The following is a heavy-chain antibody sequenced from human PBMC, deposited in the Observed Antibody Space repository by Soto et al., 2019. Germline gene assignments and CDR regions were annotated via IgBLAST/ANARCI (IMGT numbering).Heavy chain of an antibody. V-gene: IGHV3-23*01. CDR3: AKDGQFRTDGFDV. J-gene: IGHJ3*01. CDR2: LSHGGGTT. CDR1: GFTFSSHG. Sequence: EAQLSESGGDLVQPGGSLRLSCAASGFTFSSHGMSWVRQAPGKGLEWISGLSHGGGTTYYADSVKGRFTISRDNSKNTLDLIMNSLRVEDTALYYCAKDGQFRTDGFDVWGQGTMVTVSS. D-gene: IGHD1-1*01.